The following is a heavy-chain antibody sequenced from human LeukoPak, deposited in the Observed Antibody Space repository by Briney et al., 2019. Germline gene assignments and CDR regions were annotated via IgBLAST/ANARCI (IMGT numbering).Heavy chain of an antibody. CDR1: GGSISSYY. CDR2: IYYSGST. J-gene: IGHJ4*02. CDR3: ASRSSIWSGYQDTLYYFDY. V-gene: IGHV4-59*01. D-gene: IGHD3-3*01. Sequence: PSETLSLTCTVSGGSISSYYWSWVRQPPGKGLEGIGYIYYSGSTNYNPSLKSRVTISVDTSKNPFSLKLSSVTAADTAVYYCASRSSIWSGYQDTLYYFDYWGQGTLVTVSS.